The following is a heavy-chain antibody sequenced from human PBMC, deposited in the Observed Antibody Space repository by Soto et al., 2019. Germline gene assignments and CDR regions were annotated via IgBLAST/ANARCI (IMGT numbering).Heavy chain of an antibody. CDR1: GYSFTRHA. CDR3: ARDLNDDQPSRIFDH. J-gene: IGHJ4*02. V-gene: IGHV1-3*04. CDR2: VNTVNGNT. D-gene: IGHD1-1*01. Sequence: ASVKVSCKASGYSFTRHAMHWVRQAPGERPEWMGWVNTVNGNTEYSQKLQGRVTITKDTSTTTSYMELSSLRFEDSAVYYCARDLNDDQPSRIFDHWGQGTLVTVPQ.